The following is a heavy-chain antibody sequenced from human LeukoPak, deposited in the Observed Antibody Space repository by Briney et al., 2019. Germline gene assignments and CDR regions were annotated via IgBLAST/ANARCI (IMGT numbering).Heavy chain of an antibody. V-gene: IGHV3-53*01. J-gene: IGHJ4*02. CDR3: ARDSYGDANFDS. D-gene: IGHD4-17*01. CDR1: GFIVNTNY. CDR2: IYADGNT. Sequence: GGSLRLSCAASGFIVNTNYMTWVGQAPGRGLEWVSFIYADGNTYYADSVKGRFTISRDISKNAVYLQMNSLRAEDTAVYYCARDSYGDANFDSWGQGTLVTVSS.